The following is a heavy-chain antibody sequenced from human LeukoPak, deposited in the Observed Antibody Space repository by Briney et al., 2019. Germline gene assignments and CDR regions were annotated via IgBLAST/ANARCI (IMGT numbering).Heavy chain of an antibody. Sequence: PSETLSLTCTVSGGSISSNSDYWGWIRQPPGKGLEWIGSIYYSGTTYYNPSLKSRVTISVDTSRNQFSLNLSSMTAADTAVYYCARDIGIPAAPETFDYWGQGTLVTVSS. CDR1: GGSISSNSDY. CDR2: IYYSGTT. V-gene: IGHV4-39*07. D-gene: IGHD2-2*01. J-gene: IGHJ4*02. CDR3: ARDIGIPAAPETFDY.